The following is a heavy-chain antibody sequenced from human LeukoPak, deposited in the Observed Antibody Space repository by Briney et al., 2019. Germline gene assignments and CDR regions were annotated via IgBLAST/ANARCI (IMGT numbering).Heavy chain of an antibody. CDR2: INDNGGST. CDR1: GFTFSSYA. D-gene: IGHD3-3*01. Sequence: GGSLRLSCAASGFTFSSYAMSWVRQVPGKGLEWVSDINDNGGSTFYADSVKGRFTISRDNAKNSLYLQMSSLRAEDTAVYYCARELSGDLDYWGQGTLVTVSS. V-gene: IGHV3-23*01. CDR3: ARELSGDLDY. J-gene: IGHJ4*02.